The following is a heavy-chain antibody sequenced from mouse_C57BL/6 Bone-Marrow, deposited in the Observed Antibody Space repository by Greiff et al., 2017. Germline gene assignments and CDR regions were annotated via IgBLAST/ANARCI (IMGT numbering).Heavy chain of an antibody. J-gene: IGHJ4*01. CDR1: GYAFTNYL. CDR2: INPGSGGT. Sequence: QVQLQQSGAELVRPGTSVKVSCKASGYAFTNYLIEWVKQRPGQGLEWIGVINPGSGGTNYNEKFKGKATLTADKSSSTAYMQLSSLTSEDSAVYFCARWRSSYVRDAMDYWGQGTSGTVSS. D-gene: IGHD1-1*01. V-gene: IGHV1-54*01. CDR3: ARWRSSYVRDAMDY.